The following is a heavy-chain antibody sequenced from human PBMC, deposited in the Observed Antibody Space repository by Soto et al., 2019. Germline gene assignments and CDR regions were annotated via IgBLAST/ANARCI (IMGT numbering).Heavy chain of an antibody. CDR3: ARFPTFLTVITGFDP. D-gene: IGHD4-17*01. CDR1: GDSLSSYY. Sequence: QVQLQESGPGLVKPSETLSVTCSVSGDSLSSYYWSWIRQPPGKELEWIGFVHYSGSTKYNPSLTSRVAMSIDTSKTQFSLQPSSVTAADTAVYYCARFPTFLTVITGFDPWDQGTVVAVSS. J-gene: IGHJ5*02. CDR2: VHYSGST. V-gene: IGHV4-59*01.